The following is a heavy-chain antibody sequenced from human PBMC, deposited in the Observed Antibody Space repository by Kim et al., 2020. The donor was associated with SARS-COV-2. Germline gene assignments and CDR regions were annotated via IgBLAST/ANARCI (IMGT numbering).Heavy chain of an antibody. V-gene: IGHV3-7*01. CDR2: IKEDGSEK. D-gene: IGHD3-10*01. CDR3: VREFGWAFGN. Sequence: GGSLRLSCATSGFTLGLYWMTWVRQAPGKGLEWVAKIKEDGSEKYYVDSVKGRFTISRDNGNSLLYLQMNYLRADDTGVFYCVREFGWAFGNWGQGVLVTVSS. J-gene: IGHJ4*02. CDR1: GFTLGLYW.